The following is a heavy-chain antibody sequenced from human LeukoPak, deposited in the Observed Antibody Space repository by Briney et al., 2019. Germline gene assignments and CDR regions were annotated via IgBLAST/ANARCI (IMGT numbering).Heavy chain of an antibody. CDR1: GFAFSSYG. D-gene: IGHD4-23*01. CDR2: IGTSSSTI. CDR3: ARHDFGGNSGDY. Sequence: GGSLRLSCAASGFAFSSYGMNWVRQAPGKGLEWVSYIGTSSSTIYYADSVKGRFTISRDNARNSLYLQMNSLRDEDTAVYYCARHDFGGNSGDYWGQGTLVTVSS. J-gene: IGHJ4*02. V-gene: IGHV3-48*02.